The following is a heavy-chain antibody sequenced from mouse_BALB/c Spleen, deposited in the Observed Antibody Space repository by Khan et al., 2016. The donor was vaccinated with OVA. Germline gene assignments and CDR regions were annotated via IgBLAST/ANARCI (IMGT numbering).Heavy chain of an antibody. CDR3: ARDYWFTY. Sequence: EVELVESGGDLVKPGGSLKLSCAASGFTFSNYAMSWVRQTPEKRLEWVASISSGGTTYFPDSVKGRFTISRDNGRNILYLQMSSLRSEDTAMYYCARDYWFTYWGQGTRVTVSA. J-gene: IGHJ3*01. CDR2: ISSGGTT. CDR1: GFTFSNYA. V-gene: IGHV5-6-5*01.